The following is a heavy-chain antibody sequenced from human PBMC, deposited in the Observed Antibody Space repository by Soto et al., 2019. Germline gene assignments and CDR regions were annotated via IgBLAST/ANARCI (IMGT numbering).Heavy chain of an antibody. CDR1: GGSFSGYY. CDR2: INHSGRT. Sequence: QVQLQQWGAGLLKPSETLSLTCAVYGGSFSGYYWSWIRQPPGKGLEWIGEINHSGRTNYNPSLKTRVSMSVDTSKNQFSLKLCSVTAAVTAVYYCARVYCSGGTCYFVDYWGQGTLVTVSS. D-gene: IGHD2-15*01. CDR3: ARVYCSGGTCYFVDY. V-gene: IGHV4-34*01. J-gene: IGHJ4*02.